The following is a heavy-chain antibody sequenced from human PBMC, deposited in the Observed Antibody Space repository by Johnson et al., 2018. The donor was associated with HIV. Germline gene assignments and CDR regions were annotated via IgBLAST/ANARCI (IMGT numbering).Heavy chain of an antibody. V-gene: IGHV3-9*01. J-gene: IGHJ3*02. D-gene: IGHD3-3*01. CDR2: ISWNSDNI. CDR1: GFTFDDYA. Sequence: VQLVESGGGLVQPGRSLRLSCAASGFTFDDYAMHWVRQVPGKDLEWVSGISWNSDNIGYADSVKGRFTISRDSAKNSLYLQMNSLRAEDTAFYYCAKDILVVIWSSDYAPDAFDIWGQGTMVTVSS. CDR3: AKDILVVIWSSDYAPDAFDI.